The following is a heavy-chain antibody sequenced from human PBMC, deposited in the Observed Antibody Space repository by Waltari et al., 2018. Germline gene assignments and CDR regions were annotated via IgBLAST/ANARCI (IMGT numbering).Heavy chain of an antibody. V-gene: IGHV3-30-3*01. CDR2: ISYDGSNK. CDR1: GFTFASYA. D-gene: IGHD6-6*01. CDR3: ASPEAAARLCY. J-gene: IGHJ4*02. Sequence: QVQLVESGGGVVQPGRSVRLAGEASGFTFASYAIHWVRQAPGKGREWVAVISYDGSNKYYADSVKGRFTISRDNSKNTLYLQMNSLRAEDTAVYYCASPEAAARLCYWGQGTLVTVSS.